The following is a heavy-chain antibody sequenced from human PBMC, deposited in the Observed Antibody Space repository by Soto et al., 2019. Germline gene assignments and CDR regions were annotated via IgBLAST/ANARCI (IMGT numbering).Heavy chain of an antibody. D-gene: IGHD4-17*01. V-gene: IGHV4-39*01. CDR2: VYYRGRS. CDR3: VSQRTTVPTQAYFDY. Sequence: XETLSLTCAVSGGSVTNSRYYWSWIRQSPGKGLEWIGSVYYRGRSYSKSSVKSRVTISVDTSKNRFSLSLNSVTASDTAVYFCVSQRTTVPTQAYFDYWGPGALVTVSS. J-gene: IGHJ4*02. CDR1: GGSVTNSRYY.